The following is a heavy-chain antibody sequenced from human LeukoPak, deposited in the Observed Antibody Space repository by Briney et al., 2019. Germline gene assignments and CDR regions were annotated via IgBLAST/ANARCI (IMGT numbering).Heavy chain of an antibody. J-gene: IGHJ3*02. CDR2: IKQDGSEK. V-gene: IGHV3-7*01. CDR3: ARVIIRLWDHDAFDI. Sequence: PGGSLRLSCAASGFTFSSYWMSWVRQAPGKGLEWVANIKQDGSEKYYVDSVKGRFTISRDNAKNSLYLQMNSLRAEDTAVYYCARVIIRLWDHDAFDIWGQGTMVTVSS. D-gene: IGHD5-18*01. CDR1: GFTFSSYW.